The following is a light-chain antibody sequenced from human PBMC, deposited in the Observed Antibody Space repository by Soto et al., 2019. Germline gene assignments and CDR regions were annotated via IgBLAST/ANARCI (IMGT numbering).Light chain of an antibody. CDR1: QIISSW. CDR3: QQYRT. Sequence: DIQMTQSPSTLSASVGDRVTITCRASQIISSWLAWYQQKPGKAPKLLIYDASSLETGVPSRFSGSGSGTEFTLTIGSLQPEDFATYYCQQYRTFGQGTKVEIK. J-gene: IGKJ1*01. V-gene: IGKV1-5*01. CDR2: DAS.